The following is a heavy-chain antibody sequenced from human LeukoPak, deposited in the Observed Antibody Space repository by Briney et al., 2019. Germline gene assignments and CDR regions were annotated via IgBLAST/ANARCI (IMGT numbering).Heavy chain of an antibody. CDR2: INPNSGGT. CDR1: GYTFTGYY. V-gene: IGHV1-2*02. D-gene: IGHD3-3*01. J-gene: IGHJ6*04. CDR3: ARDPTPITIFGVLHTLGV. Sequence: ASVKVSCKASGYTFTGYYIHWVRQAPGQGLEWMGWINPNSGGTNYAQKFQGRVTMTRDTSISTAYMELSRLRSDDTAVYYCARDPTPITIFGVLHTLGVWGKGTTVTVSS.